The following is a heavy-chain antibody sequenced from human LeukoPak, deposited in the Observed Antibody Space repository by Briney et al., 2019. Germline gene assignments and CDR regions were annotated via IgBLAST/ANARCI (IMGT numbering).Heavy chain of an antibody. CDR2: IYHNGTP. Sequence: SETLSLTCAVSVGSISSGNWWSWVRQSPGKGLEWIGEIYHNGTPNYSPALKSRVTISADTFKNHFSLKLTSVTAADTAVYYCATAPILRGEGGEHYKYGMDVWGQGTTVIVSS. D-gene: IGHD2-2*02. CDR3: ATAPILRGEGGEHYKYGMDV. J-gene: IGHJ6*02. CDR1: VGSISSGNW. V-gene: IGHV4-4*02.